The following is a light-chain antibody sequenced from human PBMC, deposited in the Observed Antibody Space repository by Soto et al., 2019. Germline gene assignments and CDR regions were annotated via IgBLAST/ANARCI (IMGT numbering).Light chain of an antibody. J-gene: IGLJ1*01. V-gene: IGLV1-47*01. CDR2: KNY. Sequence: QSVLTQPPSASGTPGQRVTISGSGGSSNIGNSYVDWYQQLPGMAPKLLIFKNYERPSGVPDRFSGSKSGTSASLAISGLRSEDEAEYYCASWDHRLSAYVFGTGTKVTVL. CDR1: SSNIGNSY. CDR3: ASWDHRLSAYV.